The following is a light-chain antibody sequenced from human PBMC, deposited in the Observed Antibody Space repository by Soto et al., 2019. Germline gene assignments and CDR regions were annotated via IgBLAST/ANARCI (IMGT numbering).Light chain of an antibody. Sequence: VLTQSPGTLSLSPGERATLSCRASQSVSSSHVAWYQQKLGQAPRLLIYGASSRSTAIPDRFSGSRSGTDFALTISRLEPEAFAVYYCQHYNHSPPTVTFGGGTKVEIK. CDR3: QHYNHSPPTVT. CDR2: GAS. J-gene: IGKJ4*01. CDR1: QSVSSSH. V-gene: IGKV3-20*01.